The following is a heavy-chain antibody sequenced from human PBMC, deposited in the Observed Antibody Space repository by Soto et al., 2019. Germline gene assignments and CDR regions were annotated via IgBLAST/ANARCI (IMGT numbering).Heavy chain of an antibody. V-gene: IGHV3-48*02. CDR2: ISGGGRPL. Sequence: EVQLVESGGGSVQPGGSLRLSCAASGFTFSTFSMNWVRQAPGRGLEWISYISGGGRPLSYADSVKGRFTISRDNAKNSLYLQMDSLTDEDTAVYYCARDLGWAFDSWGQGTRVTVSS. CDR3: ARDLGWAFDS. J-gene: IGHJ4*02. D-gene: IGHD6-19*01. CDR1: GFTFSTFS.